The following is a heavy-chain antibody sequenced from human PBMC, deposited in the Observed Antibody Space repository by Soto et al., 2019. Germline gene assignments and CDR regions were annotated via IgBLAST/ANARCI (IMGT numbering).Heavy chain of an antibody. V-gene: IGHV3-66*01. Sequence: PGGSLRLSCAASGFTVSSNYMSWVRQAPGKGLEWVSVIYSGGSTYYADSVKGRFTISRDNSKNTLYLQMNSLRAEDTAVYYCASPWEVRGVTYYYMDVWGKGTTVTVSS. CDR3: ASPWEVRGVTYYYMDV. D-gene: IGHD3-10*01. CDR2: IYSGGST. J-gene: IGHJ6*03. CDR1: GFTVSSNY.